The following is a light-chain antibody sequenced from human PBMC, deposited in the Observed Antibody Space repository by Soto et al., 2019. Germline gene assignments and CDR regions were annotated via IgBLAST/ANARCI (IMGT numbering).Light chain of an antibody. Sequence: DVVLTQSPLSLPVTLGQPASISCRSSQSLVYSDGNTYLNWFQQRPGQSPRRLIYDVSKRDSGVPDRFSGSGAGTDFTLKISRVEAEDVGVYYCMQGTHWPPLTFGQVKRLEIK. CDR1: QSLVYSDGNTY. CDR3: MQGTHWPPLT. J-gene: IGKJ5*01. CDR2: DVS. V-gene: IGKV2-30*01.